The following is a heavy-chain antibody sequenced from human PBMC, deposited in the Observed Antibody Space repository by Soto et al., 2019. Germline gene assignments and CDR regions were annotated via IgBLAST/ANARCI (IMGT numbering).Heavy chain of an antibody. Sequence: ASVKVSCKASGYTFTSYGISWVRQAPGQGLEWMGWISAYNGNTNYAQKLQGRVTMTTDTSTSTAYMELRSLRSDDTAVYYCARSPRKDITTIGYAFDIWGQRTMVTVSS. D-gene: IGHD4-4*01. CDR3: ARSPRKDITTIGYAFDI. V-gene: IGHV1-18*01. CDR2: ISAYNGNT. J-gene: IGHJ3*02. CDR1: GYTFTSYG.